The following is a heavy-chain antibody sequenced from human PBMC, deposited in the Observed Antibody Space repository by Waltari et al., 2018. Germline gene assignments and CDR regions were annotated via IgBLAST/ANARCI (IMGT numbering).Heavy chain of an antibody. CDR1: GYTFTDHA. CDR3: ARELLGGGAFDS. D-gene: IGHD3-16*01. V-gene: IGHV7-4-1*01. CDR2: LHTNTHNP. Sequence: QVQLVQSGSELKKPGASVKVFCKASGYTFTDHAMNWVRQAPGQGLQFLGWLHTNTHNPFYARGFTGRFVFSLDTSISTAYMEIRSLKTEDTAVYYCARELLGGGAFDSWGQGTLVSVSS. J-gene: IGHJ4*02.